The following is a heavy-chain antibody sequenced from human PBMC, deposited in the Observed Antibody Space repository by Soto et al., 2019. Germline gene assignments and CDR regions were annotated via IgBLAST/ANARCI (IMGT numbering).Heavy chain of an antibody. CDR3: ARDDDYGANNWFDP. Sequence: APVKVSCKASGYTFTSYGISWVSKALGQGLEWMGWISAYNGNTNYAQKLQGRVTMTTDTSTSTAYMELRSLRSDDTAVYYCARDDDYGANNWFDPWGQGTLVTVSS. V-gene: IGHV1-18*01. CDR1: GYTFTSYG. CDR2: ISAYNGNT. D-gene: IGHD4-17*01. J-gene: IGHJ5*02.